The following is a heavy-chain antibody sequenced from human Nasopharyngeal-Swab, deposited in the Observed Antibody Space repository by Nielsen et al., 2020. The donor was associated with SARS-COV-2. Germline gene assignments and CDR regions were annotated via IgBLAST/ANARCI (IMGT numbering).Heavy chain of an antibody. CDR2: ISGSSSYI. D-gene: IGHD2-2*02. CDR3: ASTAGYCSSSNCYKFGY. J-gene: IGHJ4*02. CDR1: GVTFSSQS. Sequence: GGSRRLYCAASGVTFSSQSMNWVRQAPGKGLEWVSSISGSSSYIHYADAVKGRFTISRDNAENSLYLQMNSLRAEDTAVYYCASTAGYCSSSNCYKFGYWGQGTLVTVSS. V-gene: IGHV3-21*01.